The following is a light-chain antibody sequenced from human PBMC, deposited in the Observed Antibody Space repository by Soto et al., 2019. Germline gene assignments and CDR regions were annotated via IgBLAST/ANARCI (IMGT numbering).Light chain of an antibody. V-gene: IGKV3-15*01. J-gene: IGKJ4*01. CDR2: GAS. CDR1: QSVSSN. CDR3: QQYNNWPPLT. Sequence: EIVMTQSPATLSVSPGERATLSCRASQSVSSNLAWYQQKPGQAPRLLIYGASTRATGIPARFSGSGSGTEFTLTISSLQSEEFAVYHCQQYNNWPPLTFGGGTKVEIK.